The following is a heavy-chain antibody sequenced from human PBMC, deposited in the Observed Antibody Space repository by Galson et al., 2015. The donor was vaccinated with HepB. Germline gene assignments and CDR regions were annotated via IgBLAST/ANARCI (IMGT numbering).Heavy chain of an antibody. D-gene: IGHD1-1*01. V-gene: IGHV3-9*01. CDR3: AKTRGTLENAFDA. J-gene: IGHJ3*01. CDR1: GFTFEDYA. CDR2: ITWHSGRL. Sequence: SLRLSCAASGFTFEDYAMYWVRQVPGKGVEWISGITWHSGRLNYAASVKGRFTISRRNGKDSLFLQMNSLRPDDTAFYYCAKTRGTLENAFDAWGRGTLVTVSS.